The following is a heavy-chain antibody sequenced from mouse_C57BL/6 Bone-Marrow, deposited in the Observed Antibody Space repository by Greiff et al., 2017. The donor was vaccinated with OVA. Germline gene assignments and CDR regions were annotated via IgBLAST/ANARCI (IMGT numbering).Heavy chain of an antibody. V-gene: IGHV1-50*01. D-gene: IGHD1-1*01. CDR3: ARSLYYYGSKGY. CDR1: GYTFTSYW. Sequence: VQLQQSGAELVKPGASVKLSCKASGYTFTSYWMQWVKQRPGQGLEWIGEIDPSDSYTNYNQKFKGKATLTVDTSSSTAYMQLSSLTSEDSAVYYCARSLYYYGSKGYWGQGTTLTVSS. CDR2: IDPSDSYT. J-gene: IGHJ2*01.